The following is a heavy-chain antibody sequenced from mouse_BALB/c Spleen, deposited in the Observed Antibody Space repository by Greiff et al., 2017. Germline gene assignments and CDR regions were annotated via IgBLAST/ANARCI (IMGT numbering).Heavy chain of an antibody. D-gene: IGHD2-4*01. Sequence: VKVVESGPGLVAPSQSLSITCTVSGFSLTSYGVHWVRQPPGKGLEWLGVIWAGGSTNYNSALMSRLSISKDNSKSQVFLKMNSLQTDDTAMYYCARDNDYDGTTPLSYWGQGTTLTVAS. V-gene: IGHV2-9*02. J-gene: IGHJ2*01. CDR3: ARDNDYDGTTPLSY. CDR1: GFSLTSYG. CDR2: IWAGGST.